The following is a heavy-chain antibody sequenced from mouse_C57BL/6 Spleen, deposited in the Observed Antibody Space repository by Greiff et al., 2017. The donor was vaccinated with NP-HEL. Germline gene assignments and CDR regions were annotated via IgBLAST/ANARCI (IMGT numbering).Heavy chain of an antibody. CDR2: IRNKANGYTT. CDR1: GFTFTDYY. Sequence: DVKLQESGGGLVQPGGSLSLSCAASGFTFTDYYMSWVRQPPGKALEWLGFIRNKANGYTTEYSASVKGRFTISRDNSQSILYLQMNALRAEDSATYYCARGPGGAYAMDYWGQGTSVTVSS. V-gene: IGHV7-3*01. CDR3: ARGPGGAYAMDY. J-gene: IGHJ4*01.